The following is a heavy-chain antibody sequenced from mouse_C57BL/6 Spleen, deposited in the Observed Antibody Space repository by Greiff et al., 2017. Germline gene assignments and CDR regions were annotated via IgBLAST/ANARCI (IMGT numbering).Heavy chain of an antibody. J-gene: IGHJ4*01. V-gene: IGHV1-64*01. Sequence: QVQLQQPGAELVKPGASVKLSCKASGYTFTSYWMHWVKQRPGQGLEWIGMIHPNSGSTNYNEKFKSKATLTVDKSSSTAYMQLSSLTSEDSAVYYCAPITTGDYAMDYWGQGTSVTVSS. CDR1: GYTFTSYW. CDR2: IHPNSGST. CDR3: APITTGDYAMDY. D-gene: IGHD1-1*01.